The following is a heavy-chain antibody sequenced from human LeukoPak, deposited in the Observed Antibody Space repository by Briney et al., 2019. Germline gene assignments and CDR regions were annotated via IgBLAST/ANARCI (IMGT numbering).Heavy chain of an antibody. CDR1: GYIFTSYG. CDR3: AREFTAYDFWSGYIPLDY. D-gene: IGHD3-3*01. CDR2: ISAYNGNT. Sequence: ASVEVSCKASGYIFTSYGISWVRQAPGQGLEWMGWISAYNGNTNYAQKLQGRVTMTTDTSTSTAYMELRSLRSDDTAVYYCAREFTAYDFWSGYIPLDYWGQGTLVTVSS. V-gene: IGHV1-18*01. J-gene: IGHJ4*02.